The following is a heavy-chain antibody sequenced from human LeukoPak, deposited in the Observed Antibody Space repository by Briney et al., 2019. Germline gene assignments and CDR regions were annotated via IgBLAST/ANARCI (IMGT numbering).Heavy chain of an antibody. CDR2: ISSGGRTI. D-gene: IGHD3-10*01. V-gene: IGHV3-48*03. CDR3: AREYGSGSSRRRFDP. J-gene: IGHJ5*02. CDR1: GFTFSSYT. Sequence: GGSLRLSCAASGFTFSSYTMNWVRQAPGKGLEWVSYISSGGRTIYYADSVKGRFTISRDNAENSLYLQMNSLRAEDTAVYYCAREYGSGSSRRRFDPWGQGTLVTVSS.